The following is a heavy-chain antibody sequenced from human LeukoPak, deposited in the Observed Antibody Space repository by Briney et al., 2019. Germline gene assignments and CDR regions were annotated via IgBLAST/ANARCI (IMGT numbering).Heavy chain of an antibody. CDR2: IYTTGTT. J-gene: IGHJ4*02. CDR3: ARCTSTSCYNFDY. CDR1: GGSINSGSYY. V-gene: IGHV4-61*09. D-gene: IGHD2-2*02. Sequence: PSQTLSLTCTVSGGSINSGSYYWNWIRRSAGRGLEWIGHIYTTGTTNCNPSLKSRVTISLDTSKNQFSLKLNSVTAADTAVYYCARCTSTSCYNFDYWGQGTLVTVSS.